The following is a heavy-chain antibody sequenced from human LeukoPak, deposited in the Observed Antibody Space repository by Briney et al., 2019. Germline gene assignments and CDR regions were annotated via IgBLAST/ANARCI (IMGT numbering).Heavy chain of an antibody. CDR3: ARDRYYYDSSGYYSDPLDY. J-gene: IGHJ4*02. Sequence: SQTLSLTCAISGDSVSSNSAAWTWIRQSPSRGLEWLGRTYYRSKWYNDYAVSVKSRMTINPDTSKNQFSLQLNSVTPEDTAVYYCARDRYYYDSSGYYSDPLDYWGQGTLVTVSS. CDR1: GDSVSSNSAA. CDR2: TYYRSKWYN. D-gene: IGHD3-22*01. V-gene: IGHV6-1*01.